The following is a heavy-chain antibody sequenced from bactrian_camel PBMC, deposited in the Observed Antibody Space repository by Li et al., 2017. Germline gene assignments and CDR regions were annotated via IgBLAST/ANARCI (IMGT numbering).Heavy chain of an antibody. CDR3: ANRANGGSYMDIGY. CDR1: GFTFGTYE. Sequence: VQLVESGGGLVQPGGSLRLSCAASGFTFGTYEMMWVRQAPGKGLEWVSRIHRDGGSPTYADSVKGRLTISRDNAKNTLYLQLNSLKTGDTAMYYCANRANGGSYMDIGYWGQGTQVTVS. CDR2: IHRDGGSP. J-gene: IGHJ6*01. D-gene: IGHD6*01. V-gene: IGHV3S42*01.